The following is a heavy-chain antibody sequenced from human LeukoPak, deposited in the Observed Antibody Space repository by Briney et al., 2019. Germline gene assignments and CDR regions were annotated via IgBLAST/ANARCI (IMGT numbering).Heavy chain of an antibody. V-gene: IGHV4-59*08. CDR2: IHYTGNT. J-gene: IGHJ5*02. D-gene: IGHD1-26*01. CDR3: ARHGGSSSSRSSFDP. CDR1: GDSISSSY. Sequence: SETLSLTCTVSGDSISSSYWSWIRQPPGKGLEWVAYIHYTGNTKYNPSLTRRVTISVATSKNQCSLEVNSVTAADTAVYYCARHGGSSSSRSSFDPWGQGALVTVSS.